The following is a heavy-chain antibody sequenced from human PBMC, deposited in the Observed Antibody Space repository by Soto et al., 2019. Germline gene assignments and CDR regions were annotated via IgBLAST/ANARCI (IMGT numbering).Heavy chain of an antibody. CDR1: GYTFTSYG. Sequence: ASVKVSCKASGYTFTSYGISWVRQAPGQGLEWMGWISAYNGNTNYAQKLQGRVTMTTDTSTSTAYMELRSLRSDDTAVYYCARDNGFWSGYYARGQGGWFDPWGQGTLVTVSS. CDR3: ARDNGFWSGYYARGQGGWFDP. CDR2: ISAYNGNT. J-gene: IGHJ5*02. V-gene: IGHV1-18*01. D-gene: IGHD3-3*01.